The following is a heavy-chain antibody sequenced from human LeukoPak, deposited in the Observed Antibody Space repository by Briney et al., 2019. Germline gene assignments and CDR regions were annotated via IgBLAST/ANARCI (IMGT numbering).Heavy chain of an antibody. D-gene: IGHD2-15*01. V-gene: IGHV3-21*01. CDR2: IHSNSGSI. Sequence: GGSLRLSCAASGFNFTNYNMNWVRQAPGKGLEWVSSIHSNSGSIYYADSLKGRFTISRDNAKNSLYLQMNSLRAEDTAVYYCARDLTGLQFNYWGQGTLVTVSS. J-gene: IGHJ4*02. CDR3: ARDLTGLQFNY. CDR1: GFNFTNYN.